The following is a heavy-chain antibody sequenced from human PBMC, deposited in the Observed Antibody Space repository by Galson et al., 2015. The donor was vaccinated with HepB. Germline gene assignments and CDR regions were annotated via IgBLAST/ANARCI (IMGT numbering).Heavy chain of an antibody. CDR3: ARDCSSTSCYRDYYYYYGMDV. Sequence: SLRLSCAASGFTFSDYYMSWIRQAPGKGLEWVSYISSSSSYTNYADSVKGRFTISRDNAKNSLYLQMNSLRAEDTAVYYCARDCSSTSCYRDYYYYYGMDVWGQGTTVTVSS. D-gene: IGHD2-2*02. CDR1: GFTFSDYY. CDR2: ISSSSSYT. V-gene: IGHV3-11*06. J-gene: IGHJ6*02.